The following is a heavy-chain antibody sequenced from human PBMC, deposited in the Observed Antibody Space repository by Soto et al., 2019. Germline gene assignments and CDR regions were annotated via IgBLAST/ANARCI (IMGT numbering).Heavy chain of an antibody. J-gene: IGHJ4*02. Sequence: EVQLVESGGDLVQPGGSLRLSCAGSGFVVNTNYMTWVRQAPGKGLERVSVIYSDGNTSYADSVKGRFTITRDNSKNTVYLQMTGLRADDTAVYYCARSVLLRIGELLDGGQGTLVTVSS. CDR3: ARSVLLRIGELLD. CDR2: IYSDGNT. V-gene: IGHV3-66*01. D-gene: IGHD3-10*01. CDR1: GFVVNTNY.